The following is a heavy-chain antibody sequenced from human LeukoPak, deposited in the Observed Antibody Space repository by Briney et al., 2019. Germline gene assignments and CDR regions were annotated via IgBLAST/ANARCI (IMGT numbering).Heavy chain of an antibody. J-gene: IGHJ3*02. CDR2: INTKTGNP. V-gene: IGHV7-4-1*02. CDR1: GYTFTSYA. D-gene: IGHD6-19*01. CDR3: ARGEGSGWSDAFDI. Sequence: GASVKVSCKASGYTFTSYAMNWVRQAPGQGLEWMGWINTKTGNPTYGQGFTGRFVFSLDTSVSTAYLQISSLKAEDTAVYYCARGEGSGWSDAFDIWGQGTMVTVSS.